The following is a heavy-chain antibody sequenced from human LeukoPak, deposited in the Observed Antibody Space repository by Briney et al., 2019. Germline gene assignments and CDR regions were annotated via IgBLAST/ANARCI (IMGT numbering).Heavy chain of an antibody. V-gene: IGHV3-23*01. J-gene: IGHJ4*02. CDR2: ISGSGGST. D-gene: IGHD3-9*01. CDR3: AKSELRHFDWLPNYFHY. Sequence: PGGSLKLSCAASGFTFSSYAVGWVRQAPGRGLEWVSAISGSGGSTYYADSVKGRFTISRDNSKNTLYLQLNSLRAEDTAVYYCAKSELRHFDWLPNYFHYWGQGTLVTVSS. CDR1: GFTFSSYA.